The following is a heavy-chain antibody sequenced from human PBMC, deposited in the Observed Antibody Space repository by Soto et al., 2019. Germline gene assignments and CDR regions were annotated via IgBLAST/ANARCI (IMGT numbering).Heavy chain of an antibody. V-gene: IGHV6-1*01. CDR1: GDSVSSNSAA. CDR2: TYYRSKWYY. D-gene: IGHD6-13*01. Sequence: SQILSLTCAISGDSVSSNSAAWNWIRQSPSRGLEWLGKTYYRSKWYYDYAVSVESRITFNPDTSKNQFSLHLNSVTPEDTAVYYCARYSSPLGQYAFDIWGQGTMVTVSS. CDR3: ARYSSPLGQYAFDI. J-gene: IGHJ3*02.